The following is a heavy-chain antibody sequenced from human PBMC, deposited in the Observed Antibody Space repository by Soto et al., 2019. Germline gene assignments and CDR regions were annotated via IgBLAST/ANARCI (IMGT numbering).Heavy chain of an antibody. CDR3: AKGGDSWSGYSHY. D-gene: IGHD3-3*01. V-gene: IGHV3-23*01. CDR2: ISDSGGSS. CDR1: GFSFSTHV. Sequence: PGGSLRLSCVASGFSFSTHVMSWVRQAPGKGLEWVSGISDSGGSSYSADSVKGRFTISRDNSKNTMFLQMDSLRVEDTAVYFCAKGGDSWSGYSHYWGQGTLVTVSS. J-gene: IGHJ4*02.